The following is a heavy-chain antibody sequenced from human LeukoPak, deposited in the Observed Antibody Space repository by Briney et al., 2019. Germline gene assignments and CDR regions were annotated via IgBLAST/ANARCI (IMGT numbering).Heavy chain of an antibody. J-gene: IGHJ4*02. Sequence: GGSLRLSCAASGFTFSSYAMCWVRQAPGKGLEWVSSISGSDGGTYNADSVKGRFTISRDNSKNTLYLQMNSLRAEDAAVYYCAKGSLSYCSGRCYYFDYWGQGTLVTVSS. D-gene: IGHD2-15*01. CDR3: AKGSLSYCSGRCYYFDY. V-gene: IGHV3-23*01. CDR2: ISGSDGGT. CDR1: GFTFSSYA.